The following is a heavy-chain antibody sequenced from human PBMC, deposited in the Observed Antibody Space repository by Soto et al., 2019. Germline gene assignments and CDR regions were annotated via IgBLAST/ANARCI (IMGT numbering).Heavy chain of an antibody. D-gene: IGHD6-19*01. J-gene: IGHJ3*02. Sequence: PGGSLRLSCAASGFTFDDYAMHWVRQAPGKGLEWVSGISWNSGTIGYADSLRGRFTISRDNAKNSLYLQMNSLRTEDMALYYCAKGVAVAGNAFDMWGQGTMVTVSS. CDR1: GFTFDDYA. CDR3: AKGVAVAGNAFDM. CDR2: ISWNSGTI. V-gene: IGHV3-9*03.